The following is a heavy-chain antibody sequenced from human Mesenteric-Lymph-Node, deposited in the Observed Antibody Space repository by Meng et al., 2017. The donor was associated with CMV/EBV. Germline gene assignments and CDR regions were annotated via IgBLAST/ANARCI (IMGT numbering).Heavy chain of an antibody. Sequence: SETLSLTCTVSGGSVSSGSYYWGWIRQPPGKGLEWIGSVYYSGSTYYNPSLKSRVTISVDTSKNQFSLKLSSVTAADTAVYYCASAPGGSWGIAVAYFDYWGQGTLVTVSS. CDR2: VYYSGST. V-gene: IGHV4-39*01. CDR1: GGSVSSGSYY. J-gene: IGHJ4*02. CDR3: ASAPGGSWGIAVAYFDY. D-gene: IGHD6-19*01.